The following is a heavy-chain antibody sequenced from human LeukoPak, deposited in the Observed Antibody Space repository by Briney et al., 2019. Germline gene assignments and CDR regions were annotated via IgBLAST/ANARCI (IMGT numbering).Heavy chain of an antibody. D-gene: IGHD2-2*01. V-gene: IGHV1-2*02. CDR2: INPNSGGT. CDR3: ARKSLGYCSLTSCYGSMDV. CDR1: GYTFTGYY. Sequence: ASVKVSCKASGYTFTGYYMHWVRQAPGQGLERMGWINPNSGGTNFAQKFQGRVTMTRDTSITTAYMELSRLRSDDTAVYYCARKSLGYCSLTSCYGSMDVWGKGTTVTVSS. J-gene: IGHJ6*03.